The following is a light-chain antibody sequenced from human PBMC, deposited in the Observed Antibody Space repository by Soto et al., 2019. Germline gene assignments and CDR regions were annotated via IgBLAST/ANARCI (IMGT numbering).Light chain of an antibody. CDR2: RAS. CDR3: QQYGNSIPIT. V-gene: IGKV3-15*01. Sequence: VMTQSPATLSVSPGERATLSCRASENVGGSVAWYQQKPGQAPRLLIYRASTRATGIPARFSGSGSGTDFTLTISRLEPEDFAVYYCQQYGNSIPITFGQGTRLEIK. J-gene: IGKJ5*01. CDR1: ENVGGS.